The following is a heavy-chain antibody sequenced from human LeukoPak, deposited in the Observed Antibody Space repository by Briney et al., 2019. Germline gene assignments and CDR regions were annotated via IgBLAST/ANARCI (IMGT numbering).Heavy chain of an antibody. D-gene: IGHD2-2*01. CDR3: AKESTSPFDD. J-gene: IGHJ4*02. Sequence: GGSLRLSCAASGFTFSTYVMQWVRQAPGKGLEWVAYIRQDGRTKGYADSVKGRFTISRDNFMSTLYLQMNSLSAEDTAVYLCAKESTSPFDDWGQGTLVTVSS. CDR2: IRQDGRTK. V-gene: IGHV3-30*02. CDR1: GFTFSTYV.